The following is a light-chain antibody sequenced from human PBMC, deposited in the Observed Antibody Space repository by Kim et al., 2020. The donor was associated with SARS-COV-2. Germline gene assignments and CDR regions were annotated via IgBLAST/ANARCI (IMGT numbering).Light chain of an antibody. CDR1: SSDHGYYNN. V-gene: IGLV2-14*03. J-gene: IGLJ2*01. CDR2: AVT. CDR3: SSYEASILSLL. Sequence: SFAISFPLSSSDHGYYNNVSWYQQHPGNAPKLMIYAVTNRFSGVSNRFSGSKSGNTASLSISGLQSEDEAYYYCSSYEASILSLLFGAGNQLTVL.